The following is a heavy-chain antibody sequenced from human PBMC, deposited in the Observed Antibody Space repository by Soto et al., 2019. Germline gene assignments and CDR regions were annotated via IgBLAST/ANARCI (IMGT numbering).Heavy chain of an antibody. J-gene: IGHJ5*02. CDR3: AREVDDGPNWLDP. V-gene: IGHV6-1*01. Sequence: PSQTRSLTCXISGDRVSSNSAAWNWIRQSPSRGLEWLGRTYFKSKWYNDYAVSVESRITINPDTSKNHFSLHLNSVTPEDAAMYFCAREVDDGPNWLDPWGQGTLVTVSS. CDR1: GDRVSSNSAA. CDR2: TYFKSKWYN. D-gene: IGHD1-1*01.